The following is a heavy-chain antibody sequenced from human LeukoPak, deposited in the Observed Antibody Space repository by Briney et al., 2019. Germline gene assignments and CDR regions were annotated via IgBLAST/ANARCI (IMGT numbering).Heavy chain of an antibody. D-gene: IGHD6-19*01. CDR2: ISYDGSNK. V-gene: IGHV3-30*04. J-gene: IGHJ4*02. Sequence: GGSLRLSCAASGFTLSSYAMHRVRQDPGTGLGWAAVISYDGSNKYYADYVKGRFTISRDNSKSTLYLQMNSLRAEDTAVYYCARDLSSGWLDYWGQGTLVTVSS. CDR1: GFTLSSYA. CDR3: ARDLSSGWLDY.